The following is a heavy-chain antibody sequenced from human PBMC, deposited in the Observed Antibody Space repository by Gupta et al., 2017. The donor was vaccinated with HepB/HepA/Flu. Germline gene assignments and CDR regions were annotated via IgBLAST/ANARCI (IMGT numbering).Heavy chain of an antibody. V-gene: IGHV3-23*01. D-gene: IGHD2-2*03. Sequence: EVQLLESGGGLVQPGGSLRLSCAASGFTFPHEAMTWVRQAPGKGLEWVSTISGNGKDTHYPESVTGRFTISRDNSKNTLYLQMSSLRAEDTALYYCTKTNWISLSRASDIWGQGTMVTVSS. CDR2: ISGNGKDT. CDR3: TKTNWISLSRASDI. CDR1: GFTFPHEA. J-gene: IGHJ3*02.